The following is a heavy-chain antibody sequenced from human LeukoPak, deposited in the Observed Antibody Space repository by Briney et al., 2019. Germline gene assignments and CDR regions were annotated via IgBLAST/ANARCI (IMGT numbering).Heavy chain of an antibody. J-gene: IGHJ4*02. CDR2: ISAYNGNT. CDR1: GYTFTSYG. Sequence: ASVKVSCKASGYTFTSYGISWVRQAPGQGLEWMGWISAYNGNTNYAQKLQGRVTMTTDTSTSTAYMELRSLRSDDTAVNYCAILMNDYSSGSYYDYWGQGTLVTVSS. CDR3: AILMNDYSSGSYYDY. V-gene: IGHV1-18*01. D-gene: IGHD3-10*01.